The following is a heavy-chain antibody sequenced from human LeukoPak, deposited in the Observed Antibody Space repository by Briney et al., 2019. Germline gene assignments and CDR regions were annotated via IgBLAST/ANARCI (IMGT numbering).Heavy chain of an antibody. CDR2: VSGGGGST. V-gene: IGHV3-23*01. CDR1: GFTFSSYA. CDR3: TKEEWELRKVYFDY. D-gene: IGHD1-26*01. J-gene: IGHJ4*02. Sequence: PGGSLRLSCVASGFTFSSYAMSWVRQAPGKGLEWVSVVSGGGGSTYYADSAKGWFTISRDNSKNTLYLQMNSLRVEDTAVYYCTKEEWELRKVYFDYWGQGTLVTVSS.